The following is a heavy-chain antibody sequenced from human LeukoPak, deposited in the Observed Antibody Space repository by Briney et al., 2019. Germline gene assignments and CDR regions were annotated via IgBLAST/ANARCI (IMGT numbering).Heavy chain of an antibody. D-gene: IGHD7-27*01. CDR2: IYYSGST. J-gene: IGHJ4*02. V-gene: IGHV4-61*01. CDR3: ARDPFLGSPGY. Sequence: SETLSLTCAVSGYSISSGYYWGWIRQPPGKGLEWIGYIYYSGSTNYNPSLKSRVTISVDTSKNQFSLKLSSVTAADTAVYYCARDPFLGSPGYWGQGTLVTVSS. CDR1: GYSISSGYY.